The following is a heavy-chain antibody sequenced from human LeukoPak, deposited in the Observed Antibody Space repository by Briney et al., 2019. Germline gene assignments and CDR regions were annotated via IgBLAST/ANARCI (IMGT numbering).Heavy chain of an antibody. CDR1: GFTFSSYS. CDR3: ARGSTMVRGVLGFDY. CDR2: IKQDGNKK. J-gene: IGHJ4*02. D-gene: IGHD3-10*01. Sequence: GGSLRLSCAASGFTFSSYSMNWVRQAPGKGLEWMANIKQDGNKKYYVDSVKGRFTISRDNAKNSLYLQMNSLRAEDTAVYYCARGSTMVRGVLGFDYWGQGTLVTVSS. V-gene: IGHV3-7*01.